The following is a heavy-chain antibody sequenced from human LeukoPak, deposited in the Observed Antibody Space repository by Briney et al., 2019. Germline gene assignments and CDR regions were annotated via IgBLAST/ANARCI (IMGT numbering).Heavy chain of an antibody. D-gene: IGHD3-10*01. CDR2: ISSNRSDI. CDR1: GFTFSSYG. Sequence: GRSLRLSCAASGFTFSSYGMNWVRQAPGKGLEWVSSISSNRSDIYYADSVKGRFTISRDNAKNTLYLQMNSLRAGDTAVYYFATSLRWFGELLYMFVFWGQGTLVTVSS. V-gene: IGHV3-21*01. J-gene: IGHJ4*02. CDR3: ATSLRWFGELLYMFVF.